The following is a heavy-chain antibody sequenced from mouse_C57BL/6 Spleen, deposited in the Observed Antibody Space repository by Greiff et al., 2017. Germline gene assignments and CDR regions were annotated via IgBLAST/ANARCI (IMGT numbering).Heavy chain of an antibody. Sequence: QVQLQQPGAELVMPGASVKLSCKASGYTFTSYWMHWVKQRPGQGLEWIGEIDPSDSYTNYNQKFKGKTTLPVDKSSSTAYMQLSSLTSEDSAVYYCAIRENYNASDYFDYWGQGTTLTVSS. CDR2: IDPSDSYT. V-gene: IGHV1-69*01. CDR1: GYTFTSYW. J-gene: IGHJ2*01. CDR3: AIRENYNASDYFDY. D-gene: IGHD1-1*01.